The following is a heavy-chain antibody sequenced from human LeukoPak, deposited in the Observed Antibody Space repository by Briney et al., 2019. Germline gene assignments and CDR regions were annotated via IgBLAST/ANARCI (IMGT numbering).Heavy chain of an antibody. J-gene: IGHJ6*03. Sequence: SETLSLTCTVSGGSISSYYWSWIRQPAGKGLEWIGRIYTSGSTNYNPSLKSRVTMSVDTSKSQFSLKLSSVTAADTAVYYCARVSSGSYYNYYYYYMDVWGKGTTVTVSS. V-gene: IGHV4-4*07. CDR1: GGSISSYY. CDR3: ARVSSGSYYNYYYYYMDV. CDR2: IYTSGST. D-gene: IGHD1-26*01.